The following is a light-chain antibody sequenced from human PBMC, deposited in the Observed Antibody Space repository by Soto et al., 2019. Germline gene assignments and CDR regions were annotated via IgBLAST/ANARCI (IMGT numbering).Light chain of an antibody. CDR1: SGHSSYA. CDR2: LDSDGSH. J-gene: IGLJ2*01. Sequence: QLVLTQSPSASASLGASVKLTCTLSSGHSSYAIAWHQQQPEKGPRYLMKLDSDGSHTKGDAIPDRFSGSSSGAERYLTISRLPSEDAADYYCQTWGTGIHVVFGGGTKLTVL. CDR3: QTWGTGIHVV. V-gene: IGLV4-69*01.